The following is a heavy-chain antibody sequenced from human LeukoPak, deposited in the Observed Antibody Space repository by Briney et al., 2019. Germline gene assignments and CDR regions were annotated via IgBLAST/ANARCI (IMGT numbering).Heavy chain of an antibody. CDR2: IVVGSGNT. J-gene: IGHJ4*02. V-gene: IGHV1-58*01. Sequence: SVKVSCKASGFTFTSSAVQWVRQARGQRLEWKGWIVVGSGNTNYAQKFQERVTITRDMSTSTAYMELSSLRSEDTAVYYCAAGVGQLWLLLDYWGQGTLVTVSS. D-gene: IGHD5-18*01. CDR3: AAGVGQLWLLLDY. CDR1: GFTFTSSA.